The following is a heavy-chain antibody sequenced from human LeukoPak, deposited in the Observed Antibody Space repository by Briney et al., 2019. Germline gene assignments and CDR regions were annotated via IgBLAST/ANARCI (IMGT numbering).Heavy chain of an antibody. CDR3: ARALEEIYYFDY. Sequence: GGSLRLSCAASGFTFSSYGMHWVRQAPGKGLEWVAVISYDGSNKYYADSVKGRFTISRDNSKNTLYLQMNSLRAEDTALYYCARALEEIYYFDYWGQGTLVTVSS. CDR1: GFTFSSYG. CDR2: ISYDGSNK. D-gene: IGHD3-3*01. V-gene: IGHV3-30*03. J-gene: IGHJ4*02.